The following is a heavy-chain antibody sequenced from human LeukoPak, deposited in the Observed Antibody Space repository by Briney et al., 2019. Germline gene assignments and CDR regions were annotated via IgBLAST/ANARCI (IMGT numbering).Heavy chain of an antibody. Sequence: SETLSLTCTVSGGSISSYYWSWIRQPPGKGLEWIGYIYYSGSTNYNPSLKSRVTISVDTSKNQFSLKLSSVTAADTAVYYCARGLRFLEWLFPRGNWFDPWGQGTLVTVSS. J-gene: IGHJ5*02. D-gene: IGHD3-3*01. CDR2: IYYSGST. CDR3: ARGLRFLEWLFPRGNWFDP. CDR1: GGSISSYY. V-gene: IGHV4-59*12.